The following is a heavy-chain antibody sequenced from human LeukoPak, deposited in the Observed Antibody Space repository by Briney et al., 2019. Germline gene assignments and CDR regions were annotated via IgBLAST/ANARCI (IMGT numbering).Heavy chain of an antibody. V-gene: IGHV1-18*01. Sequence: ASVKVSCKASGYTFTSYGISWVRQAPGQGLEWMGWISAYNGNTNYAQKLQGRVTMTTDTSTSTAYMELRSLRAEDTAVYYCAREDIVVVPAARMDAFDIWGQGTMVTVSS. CDR1: GYTFTSYG. CDR3: AREDIVVVPAARMDAFDI. D-gene: IGHD2-2*01. J-gene: IGHJ3*02. CDR2: ISAYNGNT.